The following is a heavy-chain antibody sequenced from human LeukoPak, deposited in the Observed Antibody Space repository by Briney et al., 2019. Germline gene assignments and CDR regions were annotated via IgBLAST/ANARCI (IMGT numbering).Heavy chain of an antibody. V-gene: IGHV4-34*01. CDR2: INHSGST. J-gene: IGHJ4*02. CDR3: ARGANYYDSSGYYYAANPIFDY. Sequence: SETLSLTCAVYGGSFSGYYWCWIRQPPGKGLEWIGEINHSGSTNYNPSLKSRVTISVDTSKNQFSLKLSSVTAADTAVYYCARGANYYDSSGYYYAANPIFDYWGQGTLVTVSS. D-gene: IGHD3-22*01. CDR1: GGSFSGYY.